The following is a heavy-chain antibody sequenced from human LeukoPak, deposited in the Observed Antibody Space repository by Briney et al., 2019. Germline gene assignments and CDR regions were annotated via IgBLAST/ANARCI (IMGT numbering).Heavy chain of an antibody. Sequence: GGSLRLSCAASGFTFSSYAMSWVRQAPGKGLEWVSGIIGSGGSTYFADSVKGRFTIPRDNSKNTLHLQMNSLRAEDTAVYYCAKGWYNWNNGAFDIWGEGTMVTVSS. J-gene: IGHJ3*02. CDR2: IIGSGGST. V-gene: IGHV3-23*01. CDR1: GFTFSSYA. CDR3: AKGWYNWNNGAFDI. D-gene: IGHD1/OR15-1a*01.